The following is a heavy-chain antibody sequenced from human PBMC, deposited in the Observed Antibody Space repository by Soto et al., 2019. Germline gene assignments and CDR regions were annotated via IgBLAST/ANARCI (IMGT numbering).Heavy chain of an antibody. CDR2: IIPIFGTA. CDR1: GGTFSSYA. V-gene: IGHV1-69*13. Sequence: ASVKVSCKASGGTFSSYAISWVRQAPGRGLEWMGGIIPIFGTANYAQKFQGRVTITADESTSTAYMELSSLRSEDTAVYYCARGAPSSSWPYYYYYGMDVWGQGTTVTVSS. J-gene: IGHJ6*02. CDR3: ARGAPSSSWPYYYYYGMDV. D-gene: IGHD6-13*01.